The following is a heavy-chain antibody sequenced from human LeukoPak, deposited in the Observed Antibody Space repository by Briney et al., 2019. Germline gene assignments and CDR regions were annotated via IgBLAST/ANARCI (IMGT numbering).Heavy chain of an antibody. V-gene: IGHV3-74*01. CDR3: ATKQWLAPPPDS. Sequence: GVSLTLSCAASGFTFSKYWRLWLRQAPGQGLKSFTRINTDGTVTTYADSVKGRFTVSRDNADNTMFLQLNSVRDEDTAVYYCATKQWLAPPPDSWGQGTPVTVSS. D-gene: IGHD6-19*01. CDR2: INTDGTVT. CDR1: GFTFSKYW. J-gene: IGHJ4*02.